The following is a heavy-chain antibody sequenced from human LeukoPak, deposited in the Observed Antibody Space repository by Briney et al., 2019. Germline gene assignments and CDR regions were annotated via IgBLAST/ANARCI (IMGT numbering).Heavy chain of an antibody. Sequence: PSETLSLTCAVYGGSFSGYYWSWIRQPPGKGLEWIGEINHSGSTNYNPSLKSRVTILVDTSKNQFSLKLSSVTAADTAVYYCARGLGNYYDSSGPTEGWGQGTLVTVSS. V-gene: IGHV4-34*01. CDR3: ARGLGNYYDSSGPTEG. D-gene: IGHD3-22*01. J-gene: IGHJ1*01. CDR1: GGSFSGYY. CDR2: INHSGST.